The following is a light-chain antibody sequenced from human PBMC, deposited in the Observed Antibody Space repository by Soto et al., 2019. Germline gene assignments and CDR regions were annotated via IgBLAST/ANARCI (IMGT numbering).Light chain of an antibody. V-gene: IGKV3-15*01. CDR2: GAF. Sequence: ILVTQSPATLSVSPGERATLSCRASQSIRNNLVWYQQSPGQAPRLLIYGAFIRAAGIPDRFSGRGSGTEFTLTISSLQSEDSAVYYCQQYNNWPPSWTFGQGTKVDIK. J-gene: IGKJ1*01. CDR1: QSIRNN. CDR3: QQYNNWPPSWT.